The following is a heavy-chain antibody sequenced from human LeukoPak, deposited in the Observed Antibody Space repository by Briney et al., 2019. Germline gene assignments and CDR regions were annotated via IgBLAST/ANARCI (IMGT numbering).Heavy chain of an antibody. J-gene: IGHJ4*02. CDR2: ISSNGGST. V-gene: IGHV3-64*01. Sequence: PGGSLRLSCAASGFTFSSYAMHWVRQAPGKGLEYVSAISSNGGSTYYANSVKGRFTISRDNSKNTLYLQMGSLRAEDTAVYYCARDGDYYDSSGYYDYWGQGTLVTVSS. D-gene: IGHD3-22*01. CDR3: ARDGDYYDSSGYYDY. CDR1: GFTFSSYA.